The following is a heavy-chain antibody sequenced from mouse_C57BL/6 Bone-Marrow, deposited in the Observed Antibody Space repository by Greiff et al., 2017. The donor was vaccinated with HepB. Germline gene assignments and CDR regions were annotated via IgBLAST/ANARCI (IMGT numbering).Heavy chain of an antibody. CDR2: IYPGNSDT. Sequence: VQLQQSGTVLARPGASVKMSCKTSGYTFTSYWMHWVKQRPGQGLEWIGAIYPGNSDTSYNQKFKGKAKLTAVTSASTAYMELSSLTNEDSAVYYCTRSYYSKRGTFAYWGQGTLVTVSA. V-gene: IGHV1-5*01. CDR3: TRSYYSKRGTFAY. CDR1: GYTFTSYW. D-gene: IGHD2-5*01. J-gene: IGHJ3*01.